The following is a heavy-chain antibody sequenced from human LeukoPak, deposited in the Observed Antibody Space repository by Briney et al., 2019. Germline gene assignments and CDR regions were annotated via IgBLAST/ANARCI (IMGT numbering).Heavy chain of an antibody. D-gene: IGHD3-3*01. CDR1: GFTFSSYA. V-gene: IGHV3-23*01. CDR3: AKSTQDYDFWSGYFSGFDY. CDR2: ISGSGGST. J-gene: IGHJ4*02. Sequence: GGSLRLSCAASGFTFSSYAMSWVRQAPGKGLEWVSAISGSGGSTYYADSVNGRFTISRDNSKNTLYLQMNSLRAEDTAVYYCAKSTQDYDFWSGYFSGFDYWGQGTLVTVSS.